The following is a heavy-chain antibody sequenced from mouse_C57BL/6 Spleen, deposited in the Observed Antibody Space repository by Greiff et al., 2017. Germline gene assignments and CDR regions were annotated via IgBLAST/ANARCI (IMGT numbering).Heavy chain of an antibody. CDR2: IDPEDGAT. CDR1: GFNIKDYY. CDR3: CRIPIYYDGSSYFDY. V-gene: IGHV14-2*01. J-gene: IGHJ2*01. D-gene: IGHD1-1*01. Sequence: EVQLQQSGAELVKPGASVKLSCTASGFNIKDYYMDWVKQRTEQGLEWIGRIDPEDGATTYAQKFKGKATITADTSSNTAYMQLTSLTSEDTAVYYCCRIPIYYDGSSYFDYWGQGTTLTVSS.